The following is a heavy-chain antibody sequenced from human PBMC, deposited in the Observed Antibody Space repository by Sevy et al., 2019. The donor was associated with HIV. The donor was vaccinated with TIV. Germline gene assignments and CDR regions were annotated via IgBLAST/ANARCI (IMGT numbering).Heavy chain of an antibody. Sequence: GGSLRLSCEASGFTFSDHGVNWVRQAPGKGLEWVALISFDGSVKYYADSVKGRFTIARDKSKNTLYLQTTGLRVEDTAVYYCAREYSGGHYGMDVWGQGTTVTVSS. CDR1: GFTFSDHG. V-gene: IGHV3-30*03. CDR3: AREYSGGHYGMDV. D-gene: IGHD3-10*01. J-gene: IGHJ6*02. CDR2: ISFDGSVK.